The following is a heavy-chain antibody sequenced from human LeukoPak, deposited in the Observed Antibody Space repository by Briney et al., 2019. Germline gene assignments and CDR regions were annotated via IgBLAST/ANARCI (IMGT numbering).Heavy chain of an antibody. CDR2: IIPILGIA. Sequence: SVKVSCKSSGGTFSIYAISWGRQAPGQGVEWMGRIIPILGIANYAQKFQGRVTITADKSTSTTYMELSSLRYEDAAVNYCARVFQDYGDYVVARKAFDIWGQGTMVTVSS. V-gene: IGHV1-69*04. D-gene: IGHD4-17*01. CDR3: ARVFQDYGDYVVARKAFDI. CDR1: GGTFSIYA. J-gene: IGHJ3*02.